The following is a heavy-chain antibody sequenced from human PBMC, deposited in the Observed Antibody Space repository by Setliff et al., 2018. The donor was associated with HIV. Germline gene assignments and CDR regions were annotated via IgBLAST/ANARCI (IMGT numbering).Heavy chain of an antibody. CDR3: ARGDRSGFNNYFDS. D-gene: IGHD3-22*01. CDR1: GFNFSDFT. Sequence: PGGSLRLSCAASGFNFSDFTVNWVRQAPRKGLEWVSSISRSGNYIYYADSVKGRFTISRDSATNSLFLQMSSLRVEDTAVYYCARGDRSGFNNYFDSWGQGTLVTSPQ. CDR2: ISRSGNYI. J-gene: IGHJ4*02. V-gene: IGHV3-21*01.